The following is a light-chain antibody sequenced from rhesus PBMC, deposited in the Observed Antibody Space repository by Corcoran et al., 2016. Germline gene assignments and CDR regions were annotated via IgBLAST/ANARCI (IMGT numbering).Light chain of an antibody. CDR2: VAS. CDR1: QSVSSY. CDR3: QQYSNWPLT. V-gene: IGKV3S9*01. J-gene: IGKJ4*01. Sequence: EIVMTQSPATLSLSPGERATLSCRASQSVSSYVAWYQQKPEQAPRLLIYVASSRATGIPDRFRGSGSGTDFTLTISSLEPEDFAVYYCQQYSNWPLTFGGGTKVEIK.